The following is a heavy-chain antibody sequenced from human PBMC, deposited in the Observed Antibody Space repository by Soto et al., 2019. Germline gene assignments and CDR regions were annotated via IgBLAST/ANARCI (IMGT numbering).Heavy chain of an antibody. CDR1: GGSISSYY. CDR2: IYYSGST. V-gene: IGHV4-59*08. CDR3: ARHRQSSGWYDYFDY. Sequence: LSLTCTVSGGSISSYYWSWIRQPPGKGLEWIGYIYYSGSTNYNPSLKSRVTISVDTSKNQFSLKLSSVTAADTAVYYCARHRQSSGWYDYFDYWGQGTLVTVSS. J-gene: IGHJ4*02. D-gene: IGHD6-19*01.